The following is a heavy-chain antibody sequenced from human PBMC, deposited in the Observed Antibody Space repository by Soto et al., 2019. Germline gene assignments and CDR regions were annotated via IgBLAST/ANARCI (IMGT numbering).Heavy chain of an antibody. D-gene: IGHD2-15*01. CDR1: GYTFTSYD. CDR3: ARGLRYCSGGSCYYWFDP. CDR2: MNPNSGNT. V-gene: IGHV1-8*01. Sequence: QVQLVQSGAEVKKPGASVKVSCKASGYTFTSYDINWVRQATGQGLEWMGWMNPNSGNTGYAQKFQGGVTMTRNTSISTAYMELSSLRSEDTAVYYRARGLRYCSGGSCYYWFDPWGQGTLVTVSS. J-gene: IGHJ5*02.